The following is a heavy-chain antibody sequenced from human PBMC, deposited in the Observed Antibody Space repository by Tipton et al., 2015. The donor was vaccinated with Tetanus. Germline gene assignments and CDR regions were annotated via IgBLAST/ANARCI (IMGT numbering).Heavy chain of an antibody. D-gene: IGHD3-22*01. J-gene: IGHJ6*02. V-gene: IGHV1-2*02. CDR3: ARDRGDYICFGMDV. Sequence: QLVQSGAEVKKPGASLKVSCKASGYTFTGYYIYWVRQAPGQGLEWMGWVGPNSGGTVYAQKFQGMVTMTRYTSISTFNMQRRSLRSDDSAVYYRARDRGDYICFGMDVGGPGTTVTV. CDR2: VGPNSGGT. CDR1: GYTFTGYY.